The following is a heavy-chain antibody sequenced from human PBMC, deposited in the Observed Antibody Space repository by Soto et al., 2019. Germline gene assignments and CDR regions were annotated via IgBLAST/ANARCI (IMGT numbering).Heavy chain of an antibody. D-gene: IGHD1-1*01. J-gene: IGHJ5*02. Sequence: QAQLQQWAAGLLKPSETLSLTCAVYGGSCSGYYWSWIRQPPGKGLEWIGEINHNGSTNYNPSLTSRVTISVDASKNPFALKLSSVTAAGTAVYYCAGGRLLVWRGWFDPWGQGTLVTVSS. CDR3: AGGRLLVWRGWFDP. V-gene: IGHV4-34*01. CDR1: GGSCSGYY. CDR2: INHNGST.